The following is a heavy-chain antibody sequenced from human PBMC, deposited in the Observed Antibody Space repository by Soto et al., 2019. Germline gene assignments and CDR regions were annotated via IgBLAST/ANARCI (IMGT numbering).Heavy chain of an antibody. D-gene: IGHD4-4*01. CDR3: AGHPSDDYNYGGSGIFDY. Sequence: QLQLQESGPGLVKPSETLSLTCSVSGGSISSRTFWWAWIRQPPGKGLEWLGDMYYSGSSYSSPSLKSRLTLSVDTSKNQLSLKLNSVTAADTAVYYCAGHPSDDYNYGGSGIFDYWGQGTLVTVSS. V-gene: IGHV4-39*01. J-gene: IGHJ4*02. CDR2: MYYSGSS. CDR1: GGSISSRTFW.